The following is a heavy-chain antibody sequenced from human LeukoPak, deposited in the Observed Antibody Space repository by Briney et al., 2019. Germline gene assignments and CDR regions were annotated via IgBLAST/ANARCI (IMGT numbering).Heavy chain of an antibody. Sequence: SETLSLTCTVSGGSISSSSYYWGWIRQPPGKGLEWIGSIYYSGSTYYNPSLKSRVTISVDTSKNQFSLKLNSVTAADTAVYYCARHVRVYRIMITVGGVVPPFGYWGQGTLVTVSS. J-gene: IGHJ4*02. CDR2: IYYSGST. CDR3: ARHVRVYRIMITVGGVVPPFGY. V-gene: IGHV4-39*01. D-gene: IGHD3-16*01. CDR1: GGSISSSSYY.